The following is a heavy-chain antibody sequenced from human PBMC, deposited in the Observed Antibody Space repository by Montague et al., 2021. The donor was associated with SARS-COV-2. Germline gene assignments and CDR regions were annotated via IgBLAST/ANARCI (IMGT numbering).Heavy chain of an antibody. CDR1: GDSVSSNSAT. V-gene: IGHV6-1*01. D-gene: IGHD3-10*01. CDR3: KSGGEGNYNVMDV. J-gene: IGHJ6*02. CDR2: TYYRFKWYN. Sequence: CAISGDSVSSNSATWNWVRQSPSIGLEWLGRTYYRFKWYNDYAVSVRGRVTINPDTSKNQFSLQLNSVTPEDTAIYYCKSGGEGNYNVMDVWGQGTTVTVSS.